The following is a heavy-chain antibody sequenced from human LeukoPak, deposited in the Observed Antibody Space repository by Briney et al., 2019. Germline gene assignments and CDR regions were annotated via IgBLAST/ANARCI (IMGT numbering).Heavy chain of an antibody. CDR3: AELSGYSYNPVSDDAFDI. J-gene: IGHJ3*02. Sequence: ASVKVSCKDSGYTFTSYAMNWVRQAPGQGLEWIGWINTNTWNPTYAQGFTGRFVFSLDTSVSTSYLQISSLKSEDTAVYYCAELSGYSYNPVSDDAFDIWGQGTMVTVSS. CDR1: GYTFTSYA. V-gene: IGHV7-4-1*02. D-gene: IGHD5-18*01. CDR2: INTNTWNP.